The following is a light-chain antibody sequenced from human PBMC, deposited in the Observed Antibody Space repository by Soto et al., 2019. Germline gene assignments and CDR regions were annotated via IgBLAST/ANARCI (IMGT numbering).Light chain of an antibody. V-gene: IGLV2-11*01. Sequence: QSVLAQPRSVSGSPGQSVTISCSGTSSDVGGYNSVSWYQQFPGKAPKLMIYDVTKRPSGVPDRFSGSKSGNTASLTISGLQAEDEADYYCSSYTTSDTLCVFGTGTKVTVL. CDR2: DVT. CDR3: SSYTTSDTLCV. CDR1: SSDVGGYNS. J-gene: IGLJ1*01.